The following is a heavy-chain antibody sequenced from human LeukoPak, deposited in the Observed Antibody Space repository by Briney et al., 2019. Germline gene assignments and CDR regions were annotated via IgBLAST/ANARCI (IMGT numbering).Heavy chain of an antibody. J-gene: IGHJ5*02. D-gene: IGHD3-22*01. CDR1: GYTFTSYG. CDR3: ARDSLLNYYDSSGYPLRFDP. Sequence: WASVKVSCKASGYTFTSYGISWVRQAPGQGLEWMGWISAYNGSTNYAQKLQGRVTMTTDTSTSTAYMELRSLRSDDTAVYYFARDSLLNYYDSSGYPLRFDPWGQGTLVTVAS. V-gene: IGHV1-18*01. CDR2: ISAYNGST.